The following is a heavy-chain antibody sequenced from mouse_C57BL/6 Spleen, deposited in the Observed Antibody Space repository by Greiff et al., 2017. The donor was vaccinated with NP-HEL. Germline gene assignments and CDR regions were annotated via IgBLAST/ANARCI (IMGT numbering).Heavy chain of an antibody. CDR2: IHPSDSDT. CDR1: GYTFTSYW. D-gene: IGHD3-1*01. V-gene: IGHV1-74*01. CDR3: AISGTPVPYFDY. J-gene: IGHJ2*01. Sequence: QVQLQQPGAELVKPGASVKVSCKASGYTFTSYWMHWVKQRPGQGLEWIGRIHPSDSDTNYNKKFKGKATLTVDKSSSTAYMQLSSLTSDDSAVYYCAISGTPVPYFDYWGQGTTLTVSS.